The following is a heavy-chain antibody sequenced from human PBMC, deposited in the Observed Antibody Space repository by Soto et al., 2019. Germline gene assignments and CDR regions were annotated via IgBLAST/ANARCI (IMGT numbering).Heavy chain of an antibody. CDR3: TRASSLDFDF. V-gene: IGHV3-49*04. CDR2: IRRNAYGGTT. Sequence: SLRLACTTSGFTFGDYALSWVRQALGKGLEWVGFIRRNAYGGTTDYAASVKGRFTISRDDSKSIAYLQMNSLRTEDTALYYCTRASSLDFDFWGQGTLVTVSS. CDR1: GFTFGDYA. D-gene: IGHD3-16*01. J-gene: IGHJ4*02.